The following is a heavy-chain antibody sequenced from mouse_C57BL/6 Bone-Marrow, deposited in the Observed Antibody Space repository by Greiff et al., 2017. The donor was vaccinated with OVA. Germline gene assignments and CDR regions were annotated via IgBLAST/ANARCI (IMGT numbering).Heavy chain of an antibody. CDR1: GYTFTSYW. Sequence: QVQLQQPGAELVKPGASVQLSCKASGYTFTSYWMHWVKQRPGQGLEWIGMIHPNSGSTNYNEKFKSKATLTVDKSSSTAYMQLSSLTSEDSAVYYCARCDGYPFDYWGQGTTLTVSS. D-gene: IGHD2-3*01. CDR2: IHPNSGST. CDR3: ARCDGYPFDY. V-gene: IGHV1-64*01. J-gene: IGHJ2*01.